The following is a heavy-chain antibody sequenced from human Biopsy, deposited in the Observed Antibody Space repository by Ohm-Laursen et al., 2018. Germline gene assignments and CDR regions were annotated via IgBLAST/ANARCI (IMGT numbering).Heavy chain of an antibody. Sequence: SQTLSLTCTVYGATFSDYYWSWIRQPPGKGLEWIGQINQSEETKYNPSLQSRVTISAEVSKNQFSLNLRSVTAADTAVYYCARGTGRYYVYGAFDIWGQGTVVTVSS. V-gene: IGHV4-34*01. D-gene: IGHD1-26*01. CDR3: ARGTGRYYVYGAFDI. J-gene: IGHJ3*02. CDR2: INQSEET. CDR1: GATFSDYY.